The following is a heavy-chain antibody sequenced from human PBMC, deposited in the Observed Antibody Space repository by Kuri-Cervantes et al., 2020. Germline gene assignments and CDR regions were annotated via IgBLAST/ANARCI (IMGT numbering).Heavy chain of an antibody. V-gene: IGHV4-59*01. D-gene: IGHD2-2*01. Sequence: ETLSLTCTVSGGSISSYYWSWIRQPPGKGLEWIGYIYYSGNTSYNPSLKSRVTISVDTSKNQFSLKLSSVTAADTAVYYCARGILGYCSSTSCGGFDPWGQGTLVTVSS. J-gene: IGHJ5*02. CDR2: IYYSGNT. CDR1: GGSISSYY. CDR3: ARGILGYCSSTSCGGFDP.